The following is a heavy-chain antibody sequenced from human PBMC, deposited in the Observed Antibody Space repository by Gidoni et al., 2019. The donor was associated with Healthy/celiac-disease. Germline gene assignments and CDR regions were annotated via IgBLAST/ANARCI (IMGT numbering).Heavy chain of an antibody. D-gene: IGHD1-26*01. J-gene: IGHJ6*02. CDR2: INSDGSST. Sequence: EVQLVESGGGLVQPGGSLRLSCAASGFTFSSYWMHWVRQAPGKGLVWVSRINSDGSSTSYADSVKGRFTISRDNAKNTLYLQMNSLRAEDTAVYYCASVHYHYYYYGMDVWGQGTTVTVSS. V-gene: IGHV3-74*01. CDR1: GFTFSSYW. CDR3: ASVHYHYYYYGMDV.